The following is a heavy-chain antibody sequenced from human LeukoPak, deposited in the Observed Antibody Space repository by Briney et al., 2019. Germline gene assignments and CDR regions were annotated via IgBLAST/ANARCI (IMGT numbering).Heavy chain of an antibody. CDR2: IRYDGSNK. D-gene: IGHD5-24*01. CDR3: AKLRVKNGYNHNWFDP. V-gene: IGHV3-30*02. CDR1: GFTFSSYG. Sequence: GGSLRLSCAASGFTFSSYGMHWVRQAPGKGLEWVAFIRYDGSNKYYADSVKGRFTISRDNSKNTLYLQMNSLRAEDTAVYYCAKLRVKNGYNHNWFDPWGQGTLVTVSS. J-gene: IGHJ5*02.